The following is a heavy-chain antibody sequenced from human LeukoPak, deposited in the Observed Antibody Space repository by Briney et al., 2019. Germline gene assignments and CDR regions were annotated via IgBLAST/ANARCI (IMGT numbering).Heavy chain of an antibody. CDR3: ARHQWVPAFDI. D-gene: IGHD1-26*01. CDR2: IHYSGTT. V-gene: IGHV4-59*08. CDR1: GGSISNFY. Sequence: SETLSLTCTVSGGSISNFYWNWVRQPPGKGLEWIAYIHYSGTTNYNPSLESRVTISVDTSKNQFSLKLSSVTAADTAVYFCARHQWVPAFDIWGQGTMVTVSS. J-gene: IGHJ3*02.